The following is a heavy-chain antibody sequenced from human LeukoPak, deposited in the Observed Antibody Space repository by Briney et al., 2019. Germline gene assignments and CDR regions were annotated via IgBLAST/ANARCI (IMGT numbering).Heavy chain of an antibody. V-gene: IGHV3-48*03. Sequence: PGGSLRLSCAASGFTFSSYEMNWVRQAPGKGLEWVSYISRSSGTIYYADSVKGRFTISKDNSKTSVYLQMNSLRVEDTAIYFCTTGRGSTAKWGQGTLVTVSS. D-gene: IGHD1-26*01. J-gene: IGHJ4*02. CDR3: TTGRGSTAK. CDR2: ISRSSGTI. CDR1: GFTFSSYE.